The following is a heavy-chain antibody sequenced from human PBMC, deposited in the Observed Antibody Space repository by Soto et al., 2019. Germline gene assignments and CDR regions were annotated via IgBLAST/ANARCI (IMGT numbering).Heavy chain of an antibody. CDR3: ARGRYSSSSVWFDP. V-gene: IGHV1-2*02. CDR2: INPNSGGT. J-gene: IGHJ5*02. D-gene: IGHD6-6*01. Sequence: ASVKVSCKAYGYTFTGYYMHRVRQAPGQGLEWMGWINPNSGGTNYAQKFQGRVTMTRDTSISTAYMELSRLRSDDTAVYYCARGRYSSSSVWFDPWGQGTLVTVSS. CDR1: GYTFTGYY.